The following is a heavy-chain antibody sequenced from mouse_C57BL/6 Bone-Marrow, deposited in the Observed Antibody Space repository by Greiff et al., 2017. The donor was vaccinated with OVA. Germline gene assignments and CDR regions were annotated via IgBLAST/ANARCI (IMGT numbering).Heavy chain of an antibody. J-gene: IGHJ3*01. CDR2: ISSGGSYT. D-gene: IGHD4-1*02. Sequence: EVQVVESGGDLVKPGGSLKLSCAASGFTFSSYGMSWVRQTPDKRLEWVATISSGGSYTYYPDSVKGRFTISRDNAKNTLYLQMSSLKSEDTAMYYRARLNWDLAYWGQGTLVTVSA. CDR3: ARLNWDLAY. CDR1: GFTFSSYG. V-gene: IGHV5-6*01.